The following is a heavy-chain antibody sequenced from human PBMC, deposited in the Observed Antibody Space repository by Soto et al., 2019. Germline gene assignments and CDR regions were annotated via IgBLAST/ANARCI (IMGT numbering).Heavy chain of an antibody. CDR3: AKPPPYKSSGSYYFDY. D-gene: IGHD6-19*01. CDR2: ISGSGGST. Sequence: PGGSLRLSCAASGFTFSSYAMSWVRQAPGKGLEWVSAISGSGGSTYYADSVKGRFTISRDNSKNTLYLQMNSLRAEDTAVYYCAKPPPYKSSGSYYFDYWGQGTLVTVSS. J-gene: IGHJ4*02. CDR1: GFTFSSYA. V-gene: IGHV3-23*01.